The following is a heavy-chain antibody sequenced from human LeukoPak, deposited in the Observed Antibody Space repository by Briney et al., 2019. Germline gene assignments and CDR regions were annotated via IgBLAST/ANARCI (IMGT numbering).Heavy chain of an antibody. CDR3: AKSWELHPNDAFDI. CDR1: GFTFNLNR. CDR2: IETDGSTS. Sequence: GGSLRLSCAASGFTFNLNRIHWGRQVPGKGLEWISWIETDGSTSVYLRSVQGRFTVPRDHAKNSLYLQMNSLRAEDTAFYYCAKSWELHPNDAFDIWGQGTMVTVSS. V-gene: IGHV3-74*01. D-gene: IGHD1-26*01. J-gene: IGHJ3*02.